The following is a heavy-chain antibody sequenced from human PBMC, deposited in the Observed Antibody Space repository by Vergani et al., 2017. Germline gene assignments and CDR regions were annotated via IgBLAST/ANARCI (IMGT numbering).Heavy chain of an antibody. D-gene: IGHD1-20*01. CDR1: GFTFRSYS. J-gene: IGHJ4*02. CDR3: ARGTTLTGPVDY. Sequence: EVQLVESGGGLVKPEESLRLSCAASGFTFRSYSMNWVRQAPGKGLEWVSSISSSSSYIYYGESVKGRVTISRDNAKNSLYLQMNSLRAEDTAVYYCARGTTLTGPVDYWGQGTLVTVSS. CDR2: ISSSSSYI. V-gene: IGHV3-21*01.